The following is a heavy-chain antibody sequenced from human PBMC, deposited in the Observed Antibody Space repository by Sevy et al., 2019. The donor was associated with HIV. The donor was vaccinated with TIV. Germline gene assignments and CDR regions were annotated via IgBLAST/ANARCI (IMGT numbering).Heavy chain of an antibody. CDR3: ARGPIQLGAFDV. J-gene: IGHJ3*01. V-gene: IGHV3-30*04. D-gene: IGHD3-16*01. CDR1: GFIFTNYP. Sequence: GGSLRLSCAAFGFIFTNYPIHWVRQAPGNGLEWVAVISHDGTYKYYADPVKGRFTISRDNPKNTMYLQMSSLRKEDTAVYYCARGPIQLGAFDVWGQGTQVTVSS. CDR2: ISHDGTYK.